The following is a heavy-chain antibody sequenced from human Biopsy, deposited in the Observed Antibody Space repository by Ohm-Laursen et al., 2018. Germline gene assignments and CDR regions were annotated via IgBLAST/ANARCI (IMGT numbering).Heavy chain of an antibody. V-gene: IGHV1-69*04. CDR2: IIPILGIP. J-gene: IGHJ6*02. CDR3: ANSMSTEGPWGMEV. D-gene: IGHD1-26*01. Sequence: ASVKVSCKASGGTLSSYGISWVRQAPGQGLEWMGRIIPILGIPNYALKFHGRVTITADKSKATAYMELSSLRSEDTAVYYCANSMSTEGPWGMEVWGQGTTVTVSS. CDR1: GGTLSSYG.